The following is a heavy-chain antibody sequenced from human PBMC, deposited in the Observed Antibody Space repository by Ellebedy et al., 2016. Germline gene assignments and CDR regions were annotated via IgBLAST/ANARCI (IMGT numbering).Heavy chain of an antibody. J-gene: IGHJ4*02. CDR1: GFTFSSYG. V-gene: IGHV3-30*03. Sequence: GGSLRLXXAASGFTFSSYGMHWVRQAPGKGLEWVAVISYDGSNKYYADSVKGRFTISRDNSKNTLYLQMNSLRAEDTAVYYCAIRGVEMATIWGQGTLVTVSS. CDR3: AIRGVEMATI. D-gene: IGHD5-24*01. CDR2: ISYDGSNK.